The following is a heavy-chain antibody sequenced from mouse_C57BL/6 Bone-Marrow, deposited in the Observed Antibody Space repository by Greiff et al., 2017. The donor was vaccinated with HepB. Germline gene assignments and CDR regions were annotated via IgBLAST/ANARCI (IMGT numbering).Heavy chain of an antibody. CDR1: GFSLSTFGMG. CDR3: ARIAKFITTVVEYFDV. D-gene: IGHD1-1*01. J-gene: IGHJ1*03. V-gene: IGHV8-8*01. Sequence: QVTLKVSGPGILQPSQTLSLTCSFSGFSLSTFGMGVGWIRQPSGMGLEWLAHIWWDDDKYYNPALKSRLTISKDTSKNQVFLKIANVDTADTATYYCARIAKFITTVVEYFDVWGTGTTVTVSS. CDR2: IWWDDDK.